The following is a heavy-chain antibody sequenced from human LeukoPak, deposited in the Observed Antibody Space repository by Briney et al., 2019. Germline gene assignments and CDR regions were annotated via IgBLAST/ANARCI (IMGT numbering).Heavy chain of an antibody. J-gene: IGHJ4*02. V-gene: IGHV3-53*01. CDR1: GFTFSSYW. D-gene: IGHD6-19*01. CDR2: IYSGGST. Sequence: PGGSLTLSCAASGFTFSSYWMSWVRQAPGKGLEWVSVIYSGGSTYYADSVKGRFTISRDNSKNTLYLQMNSLRAEDTAVYYCARDPIAVAGYYFDYWGQGTLVTVSS. CDR3: ARDPIAVAGYYFDY.